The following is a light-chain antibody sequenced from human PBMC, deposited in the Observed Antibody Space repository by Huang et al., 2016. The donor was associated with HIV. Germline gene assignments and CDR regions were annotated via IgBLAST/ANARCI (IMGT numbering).Light chain of an antibody. CDR1: KSPLYNSKNY. V-gene: IGKV4-1*01. CDR3: QEYFGTPWT. CDR2: WAS. Sequence: DIVMTQSPGSLAVSLGERATSNCKSSKSPLYNSKNYLAWYQQKPRQPSKVLFYWASTRQSGVPVRFSGSGSGTDFTLTISNLQAEDVAVYFCQEYFGTPWTFGQGTKVEIK. J-gene: IGKJ1*01.